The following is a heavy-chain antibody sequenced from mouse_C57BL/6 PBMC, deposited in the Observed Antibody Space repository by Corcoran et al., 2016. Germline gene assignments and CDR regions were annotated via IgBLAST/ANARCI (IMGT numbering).Heavy chain of an antibody. D-gene: IGHD2-2*01. J-gene: IGHJ4*01. V-gene: IGHV1-76*01. CDR1: GYTFTDYY. CDR3: ARMENGSPCAMDY. Sequence: QVQLKQSGAELVRPGASVKLSCKASGYTFTDYYINWVKQRPGQGLEWIARIYPGSGNTYYNEKFKGKATLTAEKSSSTAYMQLSSLTSEDSAVDFCARMENGSPCAMDYWGQGTSVTVSS. CDR2: IYPGSGNT.